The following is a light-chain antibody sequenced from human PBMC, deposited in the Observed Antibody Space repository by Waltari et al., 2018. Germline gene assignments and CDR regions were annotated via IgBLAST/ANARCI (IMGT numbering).Light chain of an antibody. CDR3: HQYDSSPRT. CDR1: QTVTKNF. V-gene: IGKV3-20*01. J-gene: IGKJ1*01. CDR2: GAS. Sequence: CRASQTVTKNFLAWYQQTPGQAPRLLIYGASIRATGIPDRFSGSGSGTDFTLTISRLEPEDFAVYYCHQYDSSPRTFGQGTKVEIQ.